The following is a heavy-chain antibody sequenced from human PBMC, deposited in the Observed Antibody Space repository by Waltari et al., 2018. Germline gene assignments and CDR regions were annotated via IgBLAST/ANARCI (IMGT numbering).Heavy chain of an antibody. V-gene: IGHV3-74*01. D-gene: IGHD2-2*01. J-gene: IGHJ5*02. CDR1: GFPFSRYR. Sequence: EVQLVESGGGLVQPGGSLRLSCAASGFPFSRYRRGWVSQAPGKGLVWVSRINGDGGSTSYADSVKGRFTISRDNANKTLYLQMNSLRAEDTVVYYCTRTRYCSTTTCQVDWFDPWGQGTLVTVSS. CDR2: INGDGGST. CDR3: TRTRYCSTTTCQVDWFDP.